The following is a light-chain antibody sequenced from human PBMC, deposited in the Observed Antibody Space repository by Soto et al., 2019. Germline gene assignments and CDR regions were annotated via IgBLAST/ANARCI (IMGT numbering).Light chain of an antibody. Sequence: QSALTRPASVSGSPGQSITISCTGSSSDVGAYNFVSWYQHHPGRAPKLILYEVTTRPSGVSSRFSGSKSGNTASLTIPGLQADDEATYYCSSYTSTNTPYVFGTGTKVTVL. V-gene: IGLV2-14*01. J-gene: IGLJ1*01. CDR3: SSYTSTNTPYV. CDR1: SSDVGAYNF. CDR2: EVT.